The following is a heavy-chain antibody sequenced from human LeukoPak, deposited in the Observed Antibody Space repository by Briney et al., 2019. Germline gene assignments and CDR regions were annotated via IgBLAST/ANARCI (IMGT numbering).Heavy chain of an antibody. Sequence: GASVKVSCKASGGTFSSYAISWVRQAPGQGLEWMGGIIPIFGTANYAQKFQGRVTITADESTSTAYMELSSLRSEDTAVYYCARDSSGGSGWYYFDYWGQGTLVTVSS. CDR1: GGTFSSYA. CDR2: IIPIFGTA. CDR3: ARDSSGGSGWYYFDY. V-gene: IGHV1-69*13. D-gene: IGHD6-19*01. J-gene: IGHJ4*02.